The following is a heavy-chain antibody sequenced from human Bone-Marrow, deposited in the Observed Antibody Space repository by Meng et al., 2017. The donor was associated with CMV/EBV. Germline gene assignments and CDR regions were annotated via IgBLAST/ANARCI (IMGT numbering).Heavy chain of an antibody. CDR2: IGTAGDT. V-gene: IGHV3-13*01. Sequence: GGSLRLSCAASGFTFSSYDMHWVRQATGKGLEWVSAIGTAGDTYYPGSVKGRFTISRENAKNSLYLQMNSLRAGDTAVYYCARVGYQLLWDDAFDIWGQGTRVTVSS. CDR3: ARVGYQLLWDDAFDI. D-gene: IGHD2-2*01. J-gene: IGHJ3*02. CDR1: GFTFSSYD.